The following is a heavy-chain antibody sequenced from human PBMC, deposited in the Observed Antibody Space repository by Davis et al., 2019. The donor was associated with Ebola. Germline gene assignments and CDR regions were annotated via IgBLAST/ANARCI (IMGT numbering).Heavy chain of an antibody. Sequence: GESLKISCAASGFTVSSNYMSWVRQAPGKGLEWVSTFYSRGAIYYADSVKGRFTISRDNSKNTVLLQMSSLRAEDTAIYYCARDLGSSTDYWGQGTLVTVSS. CDR2: FYSRGAI. V-gene: IGHV3-53*01. CDR3: ARDLGSSTDY. J-gene: IGHJ4*02. D-gene: IGHD6-6*01. CDR1: GFTVSSNY.